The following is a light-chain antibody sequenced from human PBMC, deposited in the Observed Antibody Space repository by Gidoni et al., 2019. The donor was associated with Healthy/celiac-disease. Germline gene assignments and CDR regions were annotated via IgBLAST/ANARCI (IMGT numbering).Light chain of an antibody. Sequence: EIVLTQSPGSLSLSPGERATLSCRASQSVSSSYLAWYQQKPGQAPRLLIYGASSRATGLPDRFSGSGSGTDFTLTISRLEPEDFAVYYCQQSGSSPGAFGEGTKLEIK. J-gene: IGKJ2*01. CDR3: QQSGSSPGA. V-gene: IGKV3-20*01. CDR1: QSVSSSY. CDR2: GAS.